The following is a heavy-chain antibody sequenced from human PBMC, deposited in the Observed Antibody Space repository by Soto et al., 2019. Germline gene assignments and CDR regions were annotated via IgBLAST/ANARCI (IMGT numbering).Heavy chain of an antibody. CDR1: GFTFSSYA. CDR2: ISGSGGST. CDR3: AKYQGIVVVVAATGGIDV. V-gene: IGHV3-23*01. J-gene: IGHJ6*02. Sequence: EVQLLESGGGLVQPGGSLRLSCAASGFTFSSYAMSWVRQAPGKGLEWVSAISGSGGSTYYADSVKGRFTISRDNSKNTLYLQMNSLRAEDTAVYYCAKYQGIVVVVAATGGIDVWGQGTTVTVSS. D-gene: IGHD2-15*01.